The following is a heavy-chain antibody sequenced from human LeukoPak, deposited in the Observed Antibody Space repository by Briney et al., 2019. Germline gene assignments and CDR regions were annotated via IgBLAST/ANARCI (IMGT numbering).Heavy chain of an antibody. CDR2: ISSSSSYI. D-gene: IGHD4-17*01. Sequence: PGGSLRLSCAASGFTFSRYSMNWVRQAPGKGLEWVSSISSSSSYIYYADSVKGRFTISRDNAKNSLYLQMNSLRAEDTAVYYCARDLRYGDAADLFDYWGQGTLVTVSS. CDR3: ARDLRYGDAADLFDY. CDR1: GFTFSRYS. J-gene: IGHJ4*02. V-gene: IGHV3-21*01.